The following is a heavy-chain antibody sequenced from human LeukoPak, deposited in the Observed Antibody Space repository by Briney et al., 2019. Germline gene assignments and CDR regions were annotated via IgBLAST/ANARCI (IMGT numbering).Heavy chain of an antibody. CDR2: ISWDSGSI. J-gene: IGHJ4*02. Sequence: GRSLRLSCAASGFTFDDYAMHWVRQAPGKGLEWVSGISWDSGSIGYADSVKGRFTISRDNAKNSLYLQMNSLRAEDTALYYCAKDWVSYGGFSYYFDYWGQGTLVTVSS. D-gene: IGHD5-12*01. CDR3: AKDWVSYGGFSYYFDY. V-gene: IGHV3-9*01. CDR1: GFTFDDYA.